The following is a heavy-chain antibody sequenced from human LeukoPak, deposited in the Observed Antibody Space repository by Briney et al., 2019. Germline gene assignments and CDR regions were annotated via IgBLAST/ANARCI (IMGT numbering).Heavy chain of an antibody. CDR1: GYTFTSYY. D-gene: IGHD2-2*01. V-gene: IGHV1-46*01. CDR2: INPSGSST. CDR3: ARGVGGVCSSTSCPNWFDP. Sequence: ASVKVSCKASGYTFTSYYMHWVRQAPGQGLEWMGIINPSGSSTSYAQKFQGRVTMTRDTSTSTVYMELSSLRSEDTAVCYCARGVGGVCSSTSCPNWFDPWGQGTLVTVSS. J-gene: IGHJ5*02.